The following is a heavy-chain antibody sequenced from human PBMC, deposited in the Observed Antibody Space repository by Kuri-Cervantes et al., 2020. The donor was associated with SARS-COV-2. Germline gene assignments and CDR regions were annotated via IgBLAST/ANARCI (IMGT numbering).Heavy chain of an antibody. V-gene: IGHV4-34*01. J-gene: IGHJ6*02. CDR1: GGSFSDYY. CDR3: ARGRHDYGPYYYGMDV. CDR2: INHSGST. D-gene: IGHD4-17*01. Sequence: GSLRLSCAVYGGSFSDYYWIWIRQPPGKGLEWIGEINHSGSTNYNPSLKSRVTISVDTSKNQFSLKLSSVTAADTAVYYCARGRHDYGPYYYGMDVWGQGTTVTVSS.